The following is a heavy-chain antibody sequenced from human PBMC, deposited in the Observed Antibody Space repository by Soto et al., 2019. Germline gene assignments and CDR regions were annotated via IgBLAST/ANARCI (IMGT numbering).Heavy chain of an antibody. Sequence: EVQLLESGGGLVQSGGSLRLSCAASGFTFGFCAMNWVRQAPGKGLEWVSSTRGSGGDTYYADSVRGRFTISRDNSKNTLYLQMNSLRVEDTAVYYCVKGHSHSYYYFDYWGQGTLVTVSS. CDR3: VKGHSHSYYYFDY. CDR2: TRGSGGDT. CDR1: GFTFGFCA. D-gene: IGHD1-26*01. J-gene: IGHJ4*02. V-gene: IGHV3-23*01.